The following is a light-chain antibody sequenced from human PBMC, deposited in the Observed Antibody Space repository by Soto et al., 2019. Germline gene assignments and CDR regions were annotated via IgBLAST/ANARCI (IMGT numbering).Light chain of an antibody. J-gene: IGLJ3*02. CDR1: SNDDGSYNL. Sequence: QSVLTQPASVSGSPGQSITISCTGTSNDDGSYNLVSWYQQHPGKAPKLMIYEGSKRPSGVSNRFSGSKSGNTASLTISGLQAEDEADYYCCSYAGSSTFDWVFGGGTKLTVL. CDR2: EGS. CDR3: CSYAGSSTFDWV. V-gene: IGLV2-23*03.